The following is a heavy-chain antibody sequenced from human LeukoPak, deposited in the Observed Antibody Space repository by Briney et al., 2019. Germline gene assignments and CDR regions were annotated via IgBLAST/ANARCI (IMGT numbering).Heavy chain of an antibody. CDR3: ARVALEGVSAYYFDY. J-gene: IGHJ4*02. Sequence: SETPSLNCTVPGCSISSYYWRWVRQAPGKGLEGNGRIYTSGSTNYNPSLKSRVTMSVDTSKNQFSLKLSSVTAADTAVYYCARVALEGVSAYYFDYWGQGTLVTVSS. CDR1: GCSISSYY. CDR2: IYTSGST. D-gene: IGHD3-22*01. V-gene: IGHV4-4*07.